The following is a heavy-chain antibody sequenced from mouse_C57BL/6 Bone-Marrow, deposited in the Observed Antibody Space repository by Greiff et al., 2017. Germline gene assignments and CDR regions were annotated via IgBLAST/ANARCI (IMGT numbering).Heavy chain of an antibody. CDR2: INPGSGGT. V-gene: IGHV1-54*01. Sequence: QVHVKQSGAELVRPGTSVKVSCKASGYAFTNYLIEWIGVINPGSGGTTYNEKFKGKATLTADKSSSTAYMQLSSLTSEDSAVYFCARSRGGYDEGFDYWGKGTTLTVSS. D-gene: IGHD2-2*01. CDR1: GYAFTNYL. J-gene: IGHJ2*01. CDR3: ARSRGGYDEGFDY.